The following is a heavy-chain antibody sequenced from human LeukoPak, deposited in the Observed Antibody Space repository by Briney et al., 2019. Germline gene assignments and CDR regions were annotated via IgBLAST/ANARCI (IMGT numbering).Heavy chain of an antibody. CDR2: FYSGGAT. D-gene: IGHD5-24*01. Sequence: PGGSLRLSCAASGLTVSSTYMSWVRRAPGKGLEWVSVFYSGGATYYADSVRGRFTISRDNSKNSLYLQMHSLRAEDTAVYYCAACGDGYNYFDYWGQGILVTVSS. CDR3: AACGDGYNYFDY. V-gene: IGHV3-66*01. J-gene: IGHJ4*02. CDR1: GLTVSSTY.